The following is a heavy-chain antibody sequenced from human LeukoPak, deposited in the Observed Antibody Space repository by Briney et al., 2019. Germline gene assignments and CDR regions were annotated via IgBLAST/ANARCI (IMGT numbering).Heavy chain of an antibody. Sequence: PSETLSLTCTVSGGSISDYNWSWIRQPAGKGLEWIGRISPSVSTNYNPSLKSRVTMSVDASRNQFSLNLSSVTAADTAVYYCAKGGIAAADLAYFDYWGQGTRVTVSS. CDR3: AKGGIAAADLAYFDY. J-gene: IGHJ4*02. CDR2: ISPSVST. V-gene: IGHV4-4*07. CDR1: GGSISDYN. D-gene: IGHD6-13*01.